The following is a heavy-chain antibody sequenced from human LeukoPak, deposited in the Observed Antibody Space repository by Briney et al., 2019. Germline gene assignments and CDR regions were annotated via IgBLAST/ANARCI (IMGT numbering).Heavy chain of an antibody. D-gene: IGHD3-10*01. V-gene: IGHV3-11*06. CDR3: AREYGSGSYDY. Sequence: GGSLRLSCAASGFTFSDYYMSWIRQAPGKGLEWVSYISSSTGYTNYADSVKGRFTISRDNAKNMLYLQMNSLRAEDTAVYYCAREYGSGSYDYWGQGTLVTVSS. CDR2: ISSSTGYT. J-gene: IGHJ4*02. CDR1: GFTFSDYY.